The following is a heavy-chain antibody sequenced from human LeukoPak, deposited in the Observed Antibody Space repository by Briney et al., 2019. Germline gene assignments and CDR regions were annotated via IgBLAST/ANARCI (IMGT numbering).Heavy chain of an antibody. D-gene: IGHD3-22*01. CDR2: IYSGGST. CDR3: ARDLVDDKGDP. J-gene: IGHJ5*02. Sequence: GGSLRLSCAASGFTVSSNYMSWVRQAPGPGLEWVAVIYSGGSTYYADSVKGRFTISRDDSKNTLYLQMNSLRAEDTAVYYCARDLVDDKGDPWGQGTLVTVSS. V-gene: IGHV3-66*01. CDR1: GFTVSSNY.